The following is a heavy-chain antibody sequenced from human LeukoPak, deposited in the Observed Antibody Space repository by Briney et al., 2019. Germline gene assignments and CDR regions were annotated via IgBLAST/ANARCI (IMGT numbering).Heavy chain of an antibody. D-gene: IGHD1-1*01. CDR1: GGSISSYY. CDR2: IYYSGTT. CDR3: ARDSRTTTAFDI. V-gene: IGHV4-59*01. J-gene: IGHJ3*02. Sequence: PSETLSLTCTVSGGSISSYYWTWIRQPPGKGLEWIGYIYYSGTTDYNPSLKSRVTMSVDTSKNQFSLKLSSVTAADTAVYHCARDSRTTTAFDIWGQGTMVTVSS.